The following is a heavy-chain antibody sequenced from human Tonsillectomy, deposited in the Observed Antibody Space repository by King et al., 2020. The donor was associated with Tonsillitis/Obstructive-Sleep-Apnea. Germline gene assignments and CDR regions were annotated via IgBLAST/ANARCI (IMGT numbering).Heavy chain of an antibody. V-gene: IGHV2-5*02. J-gene: IGHJ4*02. CDR3: ARIRGHLFFDY. D-gene: IGHD3-3*02. CDR1: GFSLSTGVG. Sequence: TLKESGPALVKPTQTLTLTCSFSGFSLSTGVGVGWLRQPPGKALEWLALIYWDDDQRYRPSLKSRLSITKDSSKNQVVLTMTNMDPVAAATYFCARIRGHLFFDYWGQGTLVTVSS. CDR2: IYWDDDQ.